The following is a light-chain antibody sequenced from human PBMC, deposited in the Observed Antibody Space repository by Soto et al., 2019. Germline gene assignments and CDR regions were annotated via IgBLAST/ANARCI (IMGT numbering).Light chain of an antibody. V-gene: IGKV1-27*01. CDR3: HQYNRSPRT. Sequence: DIQMTQSPSSLSSSLGDRATLTCRASQGISNYLAWYQQKPGNDPKILIYAASTLHSGVPARFSGSGSGTDFTLTISSLQPEDVAIYYCHQYNRSPRTFGQGTKVEIK. CDR2: AAS. CDR1: QGISNY. J-gene: IGKJ1*01.